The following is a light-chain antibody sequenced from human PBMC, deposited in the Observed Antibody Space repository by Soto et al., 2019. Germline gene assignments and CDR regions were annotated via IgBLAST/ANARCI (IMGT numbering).Light chain of an antibody. CDR3: QQYNGFWS. CDR1: QSIDTW. Sequence: DIQMTQSPSTLSASVGDRVTITFRASQSIDTWLGWYQQKPGKAPKLLIYDASVLESGVPSRFSGSGSGAEFTLTISSLQPDDFATYYCQQYNGFWSFGQGTKGDIK. J-gene: IGKJ1*01. CDR2: DAS. V-gene: IGKV1-5*01.